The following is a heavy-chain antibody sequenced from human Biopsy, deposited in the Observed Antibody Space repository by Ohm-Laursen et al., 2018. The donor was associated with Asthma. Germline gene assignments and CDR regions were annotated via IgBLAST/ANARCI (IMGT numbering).Heavy chain of an antibody. CDR2: INSVFGTT. V-gene: IGHV1-69*13. Sequence: ASVKVSCKSLGGTFNTYVIGWVRQAPGQGLEWIGGINSVFGTTTYPQKFQDRVTVTADDSTSTVYMELSSLRSEDTAVYYCARKAGSCISRTCYSLDFWGQGTLVTVSS. CDR1: GGTFNTYV. CDR3: ARKAGSCISRTCYSLDF. D-gene: IGHD2-2*01. J-gene: IGHJ4*02.